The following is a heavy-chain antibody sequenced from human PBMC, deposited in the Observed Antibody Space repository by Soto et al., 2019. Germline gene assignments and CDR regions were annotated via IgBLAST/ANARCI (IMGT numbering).Heavy chain of an antibody. Sequence: GGSLRLSCAASGFTFSSYAMHWVRQAPGKGLEWVAVISYDGSNKYYADSVKGRFTISRDNSKNTLYLQMNSLRAEDTAVYYCAREHGDEYSSSFDYWGQGTLVTVSS. CDR2: ISYDGSNK. CDR1: GFTFSSYA. CDR3: AREHGDEYSSSFDY. V-gene: IGHV3-30-3*01. J-gene: IGHJ4*02. D-gene: IGHD6-6*01.